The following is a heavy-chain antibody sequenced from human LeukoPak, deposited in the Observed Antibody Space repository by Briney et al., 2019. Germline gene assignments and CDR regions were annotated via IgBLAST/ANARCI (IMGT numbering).Heavy chain of an antibody. Sequence: GASVKVSCKTSGYTFTGYYMHWVRQAPGQGLEWMGWINPNSGDTNYAQKFQGRVTMTRDTSISTAYMELTRLTSDDTAVYYCAPTSVSYLDYWGQGTLVTVSS. CDR1: GYTFTGYY. D-gene: IGHD2-2*01. J-gene: IGHJ4*02. CDR3: APTSVSYLDY. V-gene: IGHV1-2*02. CDR2: INPNSGDT.